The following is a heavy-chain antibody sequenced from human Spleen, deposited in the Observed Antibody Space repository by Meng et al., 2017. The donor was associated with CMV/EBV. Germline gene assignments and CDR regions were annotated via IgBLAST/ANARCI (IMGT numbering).Heavy chain of an antibody. J-gene: IGHJ3*02. V-gene: IGHV4-59*01. D-gene: IGHD3-3*01. CDR3: ARGVVKHDAFDI. Sequence: SETLSLTCTVSGGSISSYYWSWIRQPPGKGLEWIGYIYYSGSTNYNPSLKSRVTISVDTSKNQFSLKLSSVTAADTAVYYCARGVVKHDAFDIWGQGTRVTVSS. CDR2: IYYSGST. CDR1: GGSISSYY.